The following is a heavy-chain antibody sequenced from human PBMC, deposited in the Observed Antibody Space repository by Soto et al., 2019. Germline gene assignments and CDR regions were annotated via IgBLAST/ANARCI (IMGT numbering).Heavy chain of an antibody. CDR3: ARDGGVVVVPAAIQYNWFDP. V-gene: IGHV1-69*01. Sequence: QVQLVQSGAEVKKPGSSVKVSCKASGGTFSSYAISWVRQAPGQGLEWMGGIIPIFGTANYAQKFQGRVTLTADESTSTAYMELSSLRSEDTAVYYCARDGGVVVVPAAIQYNWFDPWGQGTLVTVSS. J-gene: IGHJ5*02. CDR2: IIPIFGTA. D-gene: IGHD2-2*02. CDR1: GGTFSSYA.